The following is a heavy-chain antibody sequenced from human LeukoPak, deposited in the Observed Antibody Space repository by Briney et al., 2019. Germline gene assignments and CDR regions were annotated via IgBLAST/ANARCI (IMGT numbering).Heavy chain of an antibody. J-gene: IGHJ4*02. CDR1: GFSFSSYA. CDR2: LSGNGGST. D-gene: IGHD3-22*01. V-gene: IGHV3-23*01. CDR3: AKDQSQTHDDSSGFLH. Sequence: GGSLILSCAASGFSFSSYAMSWVRQAPGKGLEWVSTLSGNGGSTYYADSVKGRFTISRDNSKNTLYLQTSSLGVDDTAVYYCAKDQSQTHDDSSGFLHWGQGTLVTVSS.